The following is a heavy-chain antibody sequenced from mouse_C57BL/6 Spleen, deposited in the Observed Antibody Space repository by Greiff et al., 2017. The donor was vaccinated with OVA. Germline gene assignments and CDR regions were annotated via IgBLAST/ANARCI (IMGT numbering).Heavy chain of an antibody. V-gene: IGHV2-2*01. CDR1: GFSLTSYG. D-gene: IGHD2-3*01. J-gene: IGHJ4*01. Sequence: VQLQQSGPGLVQPSQSLSITCTVSGFSLTSYGVHWVRQSPGKGLEWLGVIWSGGSTDYNAAFISRLSISKDNSKSQVFFKMNSLQADDTAIYYCATSMMVTNYYAMDYWGQGTSVTVSS. CDR3: ATSMMVTNYYAMDY. CDR2: IWSGGST.